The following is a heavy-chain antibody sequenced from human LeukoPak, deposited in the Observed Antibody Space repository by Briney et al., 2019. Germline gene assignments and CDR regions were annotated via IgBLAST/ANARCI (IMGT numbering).Heavy chain of an antibody. J-gene: IGHJ4*02. CDR3: AGWYSSSWYYFDY. V-gene: IGHV3-21*01. Sequence: GGSLRLSCAASGFTFSSYSMNWVRQAPGKGLEWVSSISSSSYIYYADSVKGRFTISRDNAKNSLYLQMNSLRAEDTAVYYCAGWYSSSWYYFDYWGQGTLVTVSS. CDR1: GFTFSSYS. CDR2: ISSSSYI. D-gene: IGHD6-13*01.